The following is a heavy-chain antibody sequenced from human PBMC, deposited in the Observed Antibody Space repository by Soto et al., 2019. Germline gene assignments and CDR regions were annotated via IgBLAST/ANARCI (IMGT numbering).Heavy chain of an antibody. CDR1: GFTFSTYS. Sequence: PRLSCAASGFTFSTYSMNWVRQAPGKGLEWVSYISSTGNTIYYPDSVKGRFTISRDTAKKSLYLQMNSLRAEDTAVYYCARSGYFVYWGQGTLVTVSS. D-gene: IGHD2-8*02. CDR2: ISSTGNTI. J-gene: IGHJ4*02. CDR3: ARSGYFVY. V-gene: IGHV3-48*01.